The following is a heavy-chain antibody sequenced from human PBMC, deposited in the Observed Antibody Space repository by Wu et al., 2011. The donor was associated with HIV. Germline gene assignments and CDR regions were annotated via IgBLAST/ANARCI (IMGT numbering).Heavy chain of an antibody. D-gene: IGHD3-3*01. J-gene: IGHJ2*01. CDR2: IISIFGPT. CDR1: GGAFSSSA. V-gene: IGHV1-69*05. CDR3: ARKSGRFFDL. Sequence: QVQLVQSGAGVKKSGSSVRVSCRASGGAFSSSAINWVRQASGQGLEWMGGIISIFGPTNYAQKFQGRVTITTDESTSTAYMELRALRFEDTAIYYCARKSGRFFDLWGRGTLVTVSS.